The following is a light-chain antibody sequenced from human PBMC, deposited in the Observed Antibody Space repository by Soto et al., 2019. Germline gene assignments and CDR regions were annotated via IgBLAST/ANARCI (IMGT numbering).Light chain of an antibody. Sequence: QSVLTQPASVSGSPGQSITISCTGTSSDVGGYNYVSWYQQHPGKAPKLMIYDVSNRPSGVSNRFPGSKSGNTASLTISGLQAEGEADYYCSSYTSSSTLYVFGAGTKSPS. J-gene: IGLJ1*01. CDR2: DVS. V-gene: IGLV2-14*01. CDR3: SSYTSSSTLYV. CDR1: SSDVGGYNY.